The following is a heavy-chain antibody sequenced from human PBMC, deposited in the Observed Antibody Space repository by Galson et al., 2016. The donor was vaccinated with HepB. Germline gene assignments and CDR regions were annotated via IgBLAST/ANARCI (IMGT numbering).Heavy chain of an antibody. CDR1: GLMYTHYA. D-gene: IGHD3-10*01. CDR2: IDDSGDHI. CDR3: ARDRGYRALDL. J-gene: IGHJ3*01. Sequence: SLRLSCAVSGLMYTHYAMNWVRQAPGKGLEWVSIIDDSGDHIYYAESVKDRFTISGDKATNTLYLQMNSLRAEDTALYYCARDRGYRALDLWGQGTTVTVSS. V-gene: IGHV3-23*01.